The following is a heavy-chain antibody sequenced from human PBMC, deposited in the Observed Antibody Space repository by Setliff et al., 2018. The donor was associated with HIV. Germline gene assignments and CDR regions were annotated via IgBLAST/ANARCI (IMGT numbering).Heavy chain of an antibody. CDR1: GGSISSSNW. CDR2: IYHTGST. CDR3: TRPRVPYDFWSGPEV. Sequence: SETLSLTCAVSGGSISSSNWWSWVRQPPGKGLEWIGEIYHTGSTNYNPSLKSRVTISVDTSKNQFSLKLSSVTAADTAVYYCTRPRVPYDFWSGPEVWGQGTLVTVS. J-gene: IGHJ4*02. V-gene: IGHV4-4*02. D-gene: IGHD3-3*01.